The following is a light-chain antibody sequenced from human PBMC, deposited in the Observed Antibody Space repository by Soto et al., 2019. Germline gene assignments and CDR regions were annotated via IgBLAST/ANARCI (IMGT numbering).Light chain of an antibody. Sequence: DIQMTQSPSSFSASVGDRVTITCRASHDVSSWLAWYQQKPGKAPRLLIYGASTLQSGVPSRFSGSGSGTDFTLTISSLQPEDCATYYCQQANSPYSFGPGTQLEIK. CDR2: GAS. J-gene: IGKJ2*03. V-gene: IGKV1-12*01. CDR3: QQANSPYS. CDR1: HDVSSW.